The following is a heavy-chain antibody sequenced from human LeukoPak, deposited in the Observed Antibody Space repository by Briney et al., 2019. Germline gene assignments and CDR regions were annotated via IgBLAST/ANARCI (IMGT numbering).Heavy chain of an antibody. CDR3: ASDSGRYFDWSYYYYMDV. J-gene: IGHJ6*03. D-gene: IGHD3-9*01. CDR1: GFTLSSYA. CDR2: ISGSGGST. V-gene: IGHV3-23*01. Sequence: GGSLRLSCAASGFTLSSYAVSWVRQAPGKGLEGVSAISGSGGSTYYADSVKGRFTIYRDNSKNTLYLQMNSLRAEDTAVYYCASDSGRYFDWSYYYYMDVWGKGTTVTVSS.